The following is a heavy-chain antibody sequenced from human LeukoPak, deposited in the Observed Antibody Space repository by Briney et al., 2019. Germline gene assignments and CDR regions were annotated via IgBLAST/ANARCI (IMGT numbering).Heavy chain of an antibody. D-gene: IGHD3-10*01. V-gene: IGHV3-30-3*01. CDR3: ARGGTRGITMVRGYLDY. CDR1: GFTFSSYA. CDR2: ISYDGSNK. J-gene: IGHJ4*02. Sequence: GGSLRLSCAASGFTFSSYAMHWVRQAPGKGLEWVAVISYDGSNKYYADSVKGRFTISRDNSKNTLYLQMNSLRAEDTAVYYCARGGTRGITMVRGYLDYWGQGTLVTVSS.